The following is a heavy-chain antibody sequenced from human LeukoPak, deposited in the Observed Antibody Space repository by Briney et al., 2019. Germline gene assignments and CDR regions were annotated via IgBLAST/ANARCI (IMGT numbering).Heavy chain of an antibody. D-gene: IGHD6-6*01. CDR2: ISGSGGST. CDR3: AKWEWQLVPPYYFDY. CDR1: GFTFSSYA. Sequence: GGSLRLSCAASGFTFSSYAMSWVRQAPGEGLEWVAAISGSGGSTYYADSVKGRFTISRDNSKNTLYLQMNSLRAEDTAVYYCAKWEWQLVPPYYFDYWGQGTLVTVSS. J-gene: IGHJ4*02. V-gene: IGHV3-23*01.